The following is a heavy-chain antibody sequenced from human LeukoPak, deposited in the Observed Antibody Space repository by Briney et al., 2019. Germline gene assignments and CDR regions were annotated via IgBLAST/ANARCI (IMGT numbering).Heavy chain of an antibody. J-gene: IGHJ4*02. CDR3: ARAQHQLWRTFDY. Sequence: ASVKVSCKASGYTFTGYYMHWVRQAPGQGLEWMGWINPDSGATNYAQKFQGRVTMTRDTSSSTAYMELSRLRSDDTAVYYCARAQHQLWRTFDYSGQGTLVTVSS. D-gene: IGHD6-13*01. CDR2: INPDSGAT. V-gene: IGHV1-2*02. CDR1: GYTFTGYY.